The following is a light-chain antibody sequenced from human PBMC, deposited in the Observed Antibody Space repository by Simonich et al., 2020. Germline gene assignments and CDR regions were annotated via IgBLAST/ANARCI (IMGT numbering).Light chain of an antibody. CDR1: SSNIGSNY. CDR3: CSYAGSYTWV. J-gene: IGLJ3*02. CDR2: RNN. Sequence: QSVLTQPPSASGTPGQRVTISCSGSSSNIGSNYVYWYQQLPGTAPKLLIYRNNQRPSGVPDRFSGSKSCNTASLTISGLQAEDEADYYCCSYAGSYTWVFGGGTKLTVL. V-gene: IGLV1-47*01.